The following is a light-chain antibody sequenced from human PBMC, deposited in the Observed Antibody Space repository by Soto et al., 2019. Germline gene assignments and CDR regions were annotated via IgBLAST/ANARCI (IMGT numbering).Light chain of an antibody. CDR2: LNSDGSH. CDR3: QTWGTSIRI. Sequence: QSVLTQSPSASASLGASVKLTCTLSSGHISYAIAWHQQQPEKGPRYLMKLNSDGSHSKGDGIPDRFSGSSSGAERYLTISSLQSEDEADYYCQTWGTSIRIFGGGTKLTVL. V-gene: IGLV4-69*01. CDR1: SGHISYA. J-gene: IGLJ2*01.